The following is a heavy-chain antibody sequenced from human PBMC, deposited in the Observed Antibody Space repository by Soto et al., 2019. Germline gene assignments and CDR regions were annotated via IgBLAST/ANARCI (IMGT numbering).Heavy chain of an antibody. Sequence: QVQLVESGGGVVQPGRSLRLSCAASGFTFSSYGMHWVRQAPGKGLEWVAVIWYDGSNKYYADSVKGRFTISRDNSKNTLYLQMHSLRAEYTAVYYCARDEMTTVTTLSSFDYLGQGTLVTVSS. V-gene: IGHV3-33*01. CDR3: ARDEMTTVTTLSSFDY. CDR1: GFTFSSYG. CDR2: IWYDGSNK. J-gene: IGHJ4*02. D-gene: IGHD4-17*01.